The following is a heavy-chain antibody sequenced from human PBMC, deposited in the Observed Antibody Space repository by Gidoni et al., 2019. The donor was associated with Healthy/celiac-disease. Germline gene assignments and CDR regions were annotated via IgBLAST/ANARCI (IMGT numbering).Heavy chain of an antibody. J-gene: IGHJ6*02. CDR1: GFTVSRND. Sequence: EVRLVETGGGWIQPGGSLRLSGAATGFTVSRNDSSWVRLAPGRGLEWVSVIYSGGRTYFADSVKGRFTISRDHSKKPLYLQMTSLIAEDTAVYYCARGGGGYFDWLSPYYYYGMDVWCQGTTVTVSS. CDR3: ARGGGGYFDWLSPYYYYGMDV. CDR2: IYSGGRT. V-gene: IGHV3-53*02. D-gene: IGHD3-9*01.